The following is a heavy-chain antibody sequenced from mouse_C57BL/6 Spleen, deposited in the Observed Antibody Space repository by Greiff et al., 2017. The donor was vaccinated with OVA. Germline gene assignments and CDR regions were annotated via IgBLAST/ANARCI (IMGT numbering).Heavy chain of an antibody. J-gene: IGHJ2*01. D-gene: IGHD1-1*01. CDR3: TRHYGSSPFDY. Sequence: QVQLKESGAELVRPGASVTLSCKASGYTFTDYEMHWVKQTPVHGLEWIGAIDPETGGTAYNQKFKGKAILTADKSSSTAYMELRSLTSEDSAVYYCTRHYGSSPFDYWGQGTTLTVSS. V-gene: IGHV1-15*01. CDR2: IDPETGGT. CDR1: GYTFTDYE.